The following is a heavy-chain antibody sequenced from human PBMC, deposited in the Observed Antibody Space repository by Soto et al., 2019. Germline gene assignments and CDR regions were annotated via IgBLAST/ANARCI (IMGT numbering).Heavy chain of an antibody. CDR2: IYPGDSDT. CDR1: GYSFTSYW. D-gene: IGHD2-21*02. Sequence: GESLKISCKGSGYSFTSYWIGWVRPMPGKGLECLGTIYPGDSDTRYSPSFQGQVTISVSKSISTAYLQVSSLKAWDPAMYYCSRPAVVVSAPTAYFDYWGQGTLVTVSS. V-gene: IGHV5-51*01. CDR3: SRPAVVVSAPTAYFDY. J-gene: IGHJ4*02.